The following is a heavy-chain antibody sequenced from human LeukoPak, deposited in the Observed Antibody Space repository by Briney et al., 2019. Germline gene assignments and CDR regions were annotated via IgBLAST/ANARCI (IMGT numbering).Heavy chain of an antibody. CDR2: IYYSGST. Sequence: SETLSLTCTVSGGSISSYYWSWIRQPPGKGLEWIGYIYYSGSTNYNPSLKSQVAISVDTSKNQFSLKLSSVTAADTAVYYCARGTRNYDFWSGPYYFDYWGQGTLVTVSS. V-gene: IGHV4-59*01. D-gene: IGHD3-3*01. CDR3: ARGTRNYDFWSGPYYFDY. CDR1: GGSISSYY. J-gene: IGHJ4*02.